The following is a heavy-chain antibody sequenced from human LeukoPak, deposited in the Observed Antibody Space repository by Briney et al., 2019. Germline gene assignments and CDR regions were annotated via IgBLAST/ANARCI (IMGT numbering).Heavy chain of an antibody. CDR3: ARHYCSSTSCYVDGWFDP. CDR2: IIPIFGTA. CDR1: GGTFSSYA. J-gene: IGHJ5*02. Sequence: AVNVSCMASGGTFSSYAISGVRQAPGQGLEWVGGIIPIFGTANYAQKLQGRVTITADESTSTAYMELSSLRSEDTAVYYCARHYCSSTSCYVDGWFDPWGQGTLVTVSS. D-gene: IGHD2-2*01. V-gene: IGHV1-69*01.